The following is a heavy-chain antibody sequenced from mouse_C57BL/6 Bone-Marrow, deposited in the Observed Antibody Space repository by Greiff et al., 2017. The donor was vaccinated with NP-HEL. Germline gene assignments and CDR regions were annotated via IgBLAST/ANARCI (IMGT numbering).Heavy chain of an antibody. CDR1: GYTFTSYW. CDR3: ARAEDREGYFDY. D-gene: IGHD3-3*01. V-gene: IGHV1-55*01. Sequence: QVQLQQPGAELVKPGASVKMSCKASGYTFTSYWITWVKQRPGQGLEWIGDIYPGSGSTNYNEKFKSKATLTVDTSSSTAYMQLSSLTSEDSAVYYCARAEDREGYFDYWGQGTTLTVSS. J-gene: IGHJ2*01. CDR2: IYPGSGST.